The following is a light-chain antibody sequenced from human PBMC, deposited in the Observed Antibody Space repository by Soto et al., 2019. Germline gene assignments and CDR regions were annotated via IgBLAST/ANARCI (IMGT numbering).Light chain of an antibody. CDR2: SNN. J-gene: IGLJ2*01. V-gene: IGLV1-44*01. CDR3: ATWDDSLNGWV. Sequence: QSVLTQPPSSSGTPGQRVTIACSGGSSNIESNTVNWYQQVPGTATKLLVYSNNQRPSGVPDRFSGSQAGTSASLAISGLQSEDEADYYCATWDDSLNGWVIGGGTKLTVL. CDR1: SSNIESNT.